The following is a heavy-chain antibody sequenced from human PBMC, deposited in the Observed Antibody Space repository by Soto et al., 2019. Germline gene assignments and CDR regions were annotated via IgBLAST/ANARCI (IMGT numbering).Heavy chain of an antibody. V-gene: IGHV3-23*01. D-gene: IGHD7-27*01. CDR3: VNWVEGTMVYFDY. Sequence: GGSLRLSCAASGFIVSNYAMSWVRQAPGKGLEWVSAVSARVDRPYYADSVKCRFTISRDNSKSTLYLQMNSLIADDTAVDFCVNWVEGTMVYFDYWGLGTPVTVSS. J-gene: IGHJ4*02. CDR2: VSARVDRP. CDR1: GFIVSNYA.